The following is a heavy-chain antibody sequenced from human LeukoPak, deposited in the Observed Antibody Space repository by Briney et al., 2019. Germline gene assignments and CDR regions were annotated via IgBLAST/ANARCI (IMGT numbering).Heavy chain of an antibody. CDR1: GGSFSGYY. V-gene: IGHV4-34*01. D-gene: IGHD3-9*01. Sequence: PSETLSLTCAVYGGSFSGYYWSWIRQPPGKGVEWIGEINHSGSTNYNPSLKSRVTISVDTSKNQFSLKLSSVTAADTAVYYCAREWYYDILTGYYRSAFDYWGQGTLVTVSS. J-gene: IGHJ4*02. CDR3: AREWYYDILTGYYRSAFDY. CDR2: INHSGST.